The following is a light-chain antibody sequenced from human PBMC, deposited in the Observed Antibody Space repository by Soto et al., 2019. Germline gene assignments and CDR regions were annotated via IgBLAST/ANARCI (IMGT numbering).Light chain of an antibody. CDR2: EVN. V-gene: IGLV2-8*01. J-gene: IGLJ1*01. CDR1: SSDVGGYNS. Sequence: QSALTQPPSASGSPGQSVTISCTGTSSDVGGYNSVSWYQQHPGKAPKLMIYEVNKRPSRVPDRFSGSKSGNTASLTVSGLQAEDEADYYCSSYAGSNNFVFGTGTKVTIL. CDR3: SSYAGSNNFV.